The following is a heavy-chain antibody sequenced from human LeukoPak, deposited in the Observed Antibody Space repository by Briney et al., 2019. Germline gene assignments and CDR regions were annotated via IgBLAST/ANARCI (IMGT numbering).Heavy chain of an antibody. V-gene: IGHV4-59*01. CDR1: GGSISSYY. CDR2: IYYSGST. J-gene: IGHJ6*02. D-gene: IGHD2-2*01. Sequence: SETLSLTCTVSGGSISSYYWSWIRQPPGKGLEWIGYIYYSGSTNYNPSLKSRVTISVDTSKNQFSLKLSSVTAADTAVYYCARVPVVPAANDYYYYCGMDVWGQGTTVTVS. CDR3: ARVPVVPAANDYYYYCGMDV.